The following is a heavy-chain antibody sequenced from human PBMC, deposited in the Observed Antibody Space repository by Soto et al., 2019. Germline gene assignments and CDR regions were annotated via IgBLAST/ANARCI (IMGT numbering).Heavy chain of an antibody. CDR3: AKGTYYDSSGYLDY. CDR1: GFTFSSYA. V-gene: IGHV3-23*01. J-gene: IGHJ4*02. CDR2: ISGSGGST. Sequence: GGSLRLSCAASGFTFSSYAMSWVRQAPGKGLEWVSAISGSGGSTYYADSVKGRFTISRDNSKNTLYLQMNSLRAEDTAVYYCAKGTYYDSSGYLDYWGQGTLVTVSS. D-gene: IGHD3-22*01.